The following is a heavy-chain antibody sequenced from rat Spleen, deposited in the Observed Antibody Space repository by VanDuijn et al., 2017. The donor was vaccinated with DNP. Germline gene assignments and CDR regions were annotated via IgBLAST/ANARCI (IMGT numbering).Heavy chain of an antibody. V-gene: IGHV3-1*01. CDR3: ARAYYDGTYYPNWYFDF. J-gene: IGHJ1*01. D-gene: IGHD1-12*02. Sequence: EVQLQESGPGLVKPSQSLSLTCSVTGYSITSNYWAWIRKFPENKMEWMGYISYSGSTGYSPSLKSRISITRDTSKRQFFLQLNSVTTEDTATYYCARAYYDGTYYPNWYFDFWGPGTTVTVSS. CDR1: GYSITSNY. CDR2: ISYSGST.